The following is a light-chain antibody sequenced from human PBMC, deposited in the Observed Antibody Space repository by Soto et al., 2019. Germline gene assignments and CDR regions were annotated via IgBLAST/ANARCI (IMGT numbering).Light chain of an antibody. J-gene: IGKJ1*01. CDR2: GAS. V-gene: IGKV3-20*01. CDR3: LQYGSSVWT. CDR1: QRLSSNY. Sequence: EIVLTQSPATLSVSPGERATLSCRASQRLSSNYLAWFQQKPGQAPRLLIYGASSRATGIPDRFSGSGSGTDFTLTIPRLEPEDFAVYYCLQYGSSVWTFGQGTKVDI.